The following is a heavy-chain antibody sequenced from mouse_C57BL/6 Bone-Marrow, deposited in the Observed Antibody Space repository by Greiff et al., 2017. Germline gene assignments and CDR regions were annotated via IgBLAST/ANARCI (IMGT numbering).Heavy chain of an antibody. CDR3: TTGGYYSLDFDV. V-gene: IGHV14-4*01. CDR1: GFNIKDDY. CDR2: IDPENGDT. Sequence: VQLQQSGAELVRPGASVKLSCTASGFNIKDDYMHWVKQRPEQGLEWIGWIDPENGDTEYASKFQGKATITADTSSNTAYLQLSSLTSEDTAVYYCTTGGYYSLDFDVWGTGTTVTVAS. D-gene: IGHD2-3*01. J-gene: IGHJ1*03.